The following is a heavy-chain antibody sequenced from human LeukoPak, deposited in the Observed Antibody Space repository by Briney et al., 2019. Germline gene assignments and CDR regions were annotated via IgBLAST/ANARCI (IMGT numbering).Heavy chain of an antibody. CDR2: ISTRNGDT. CDR1: GYTFSTYG. V-gene: IGHV1-18*01. Sequence: GASVKVSCKASGYTFSTYGITWMRQAPGQGLEWVAWISTRNGDTNYAQKLQGRVPMTTDTSTSTAYMELRGLTSDDTAVYYCARQRDFWSGYLGFLDYWGQGTLVTVSS. CDR3: ARQRDFWSGYLGFLDY. J-gene: IGHJ4*02. D-gene: IGHD3-3*01.